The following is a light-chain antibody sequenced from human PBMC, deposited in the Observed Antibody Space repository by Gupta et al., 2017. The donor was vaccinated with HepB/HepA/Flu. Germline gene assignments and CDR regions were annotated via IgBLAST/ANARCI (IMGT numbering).Light chain of an antibody. J-gene: IGKJ1*01. Sequence: DIQMTQSPSTLSASVGDRVTITCRASQSISSWLAWYQQKPGKAPKVLIYEASTLESGVPSRFSGSGSGTEFTLTINSLQPDDFATYYCQQYNSYSPTFGQGTKVEMK. V-gene: IGKV1-5*03. CDR2: EAS. CDR3: QQYNSYSPT. CDR1: QSISSW.